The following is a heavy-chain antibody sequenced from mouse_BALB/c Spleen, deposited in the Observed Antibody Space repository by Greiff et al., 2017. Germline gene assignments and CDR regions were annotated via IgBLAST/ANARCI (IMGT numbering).Heavy chain of an antibody. CDR1: GFTFSSFG. V-gene: IGHV5-17*02. CDR2: ISSSSSTI. J-gene: IGHJ3*01. D-gene: IGHD2-1*01. Sequence: EVHLVESGGGLVQPGGSRKLSCAASGFTFSSFGMHWVRQAPEKGLEWVAYISSSSSTIYYADKVKGRFTISRDNPKNTLFLQMTSLRSEDAAMYYGARSNCGNPSGLAYWGQGTLVTVSA. CDR3: ARSNCGNPSGLAY.